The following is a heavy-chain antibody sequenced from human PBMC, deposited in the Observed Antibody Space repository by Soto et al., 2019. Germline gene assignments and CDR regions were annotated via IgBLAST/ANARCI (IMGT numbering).Heavy chain of an antibody. CDR1: GYTFTSYA. Sequence: ASVKVSCKASGYTFTSYAMHWARQAPGQRLEWMGWINAGNGNTKYSQKFQGRVTITRDTSASTAYMELSSLRSEDTAVYYCASLYNWNYGGNWFDPWGQGTLVTVSS. V-gene: IGHV1-3*01. J-gene: IGHJ5*02. CDR3: ASLYNWNYGGNWFDP. CDR2: INAGNGNT. D-gene: IGHD1-7*01.